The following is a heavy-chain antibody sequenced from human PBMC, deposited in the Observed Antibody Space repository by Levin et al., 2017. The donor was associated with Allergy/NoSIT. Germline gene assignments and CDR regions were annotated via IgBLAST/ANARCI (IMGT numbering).Heavy chain of an antibody. Sequence: TSETLSLTCTVSGGSIRTSDYYWGWIRQPPGKGLEWIGSVYYSGYTYYRPFLRSRVTISIDTSKNQFSLKLSSLSDADTAVYYCARRPLSAPTEWLLGNWYFDLWGRGTLVTVSS. CDR1: GGSIRTSDYY. CDR3: ARRPLSAPTEWLLGNWYFDL. D-gene: IGHD3-3*01. CDR2: VYYSGYT. V-gene: IGHV4-39*01. J-gene: IGHJ2*01.